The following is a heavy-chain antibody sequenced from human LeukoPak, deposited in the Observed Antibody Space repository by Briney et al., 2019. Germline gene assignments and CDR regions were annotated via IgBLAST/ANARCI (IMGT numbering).Heavy chain of an antibody. Sequence: SVKVSCKASGGTFSSYAISWVRQAPGQGLEWMGRIIPIFGTANYAQKFQGRVTITTDESTSTAYMELSSLRSEDTAMYYCASYVVVVAAKGAFDIWGQGTMVTVSS. CDR1: GGTFSSYA. D-gene: IGHD2-15*01. J-gene: IGHJ3*02. V-gene: IGHV1-69*05. CDR2: IIPIFGTA. CDR3: ASYVVVVAAKGAFDI.